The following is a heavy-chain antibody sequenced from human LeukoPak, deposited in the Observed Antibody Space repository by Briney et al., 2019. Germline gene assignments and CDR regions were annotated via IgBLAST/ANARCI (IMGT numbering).Heavy chain of an antibody. D-gene: IGHD6-13*01. J-gene: IGHJ3*02. CDR2: IKDDGSEK. CDR3: APLNWVYPDGFDI. V-gene: IGHV3-7*01. Sequence: GGSLRLSCAASGFTFNTYAMHWVRQAPGKGLEWVASIKDDGSEKYYMDSVKGRLTISRDNAKNSMSLQMNSLRAEDTAVYYCAPLNWVYPDGFDIWGQGTMVTVSS. CDR1: GFTFNTYA.